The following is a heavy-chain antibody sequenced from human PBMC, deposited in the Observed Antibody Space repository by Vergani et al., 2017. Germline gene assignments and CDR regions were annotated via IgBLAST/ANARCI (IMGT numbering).Heavy chain of an antibody. CDR3: VYRKTECGTTGCFYPFYYYYSMDV. V-gene: IGHV2-5*04. CDR1: GFSLNTRGVS. CDR2: IYWTDDQ. J-gene: IGHJ6*03. Sequence: QITLKESGPTLVKPTQTLTLTCTFSGFSLNTRGVSVALIRQPPGKVLDCLSLIYWTDDQHYSPSLNNSVTITKDTSKNQVVLTMTNMDYVDTGTYYCVYRKTECGTTGCFYPFYYYYSMDVWGKGTTVTVSS. D-gene: IGHD1-7*01.